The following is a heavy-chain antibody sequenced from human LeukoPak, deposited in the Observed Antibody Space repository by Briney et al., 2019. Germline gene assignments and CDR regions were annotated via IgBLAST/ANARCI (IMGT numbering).Heavy chain of an antibody. CDR2: VSHSGST. V-gene: IGHV4-4*09. D-gene: IGHD3-3*02. J-gene: IGHJ5*02. CDR3: ATNIFGQPLDR. Sequence: SETLSLTCTVSGGSITSYYWSWIRQPPGKGLEWIGYVSHSGSTNYNPSLKSRVTISVDTSKNQFSLKLTSVTAADTAVYYCATNIFGQPLDRWGQGTLVTVSS. CDR1: GGSITSYY.